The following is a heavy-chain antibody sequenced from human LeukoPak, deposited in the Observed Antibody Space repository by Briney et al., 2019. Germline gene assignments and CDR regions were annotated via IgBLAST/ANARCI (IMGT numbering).Heavy chain of an antibody. CDR1: GGSISNSY. Sequence: SETLSLTCSVSGGSISNSYWTWIRQPPGKGLESIGYIYYSGSTNYNPSLKSRATISIDTSKNQFSLRLSSVTAADTAVYYCARVPRSLSSTGWSDYWGQGTLVTVSS. V-gene: IGHV4-59*01. CDR3: ARVPRSLSSTGWSDY. J-gene: IGHJ4*02. D-gene: IGHD6-19*01. CDR2: IYYSGST.